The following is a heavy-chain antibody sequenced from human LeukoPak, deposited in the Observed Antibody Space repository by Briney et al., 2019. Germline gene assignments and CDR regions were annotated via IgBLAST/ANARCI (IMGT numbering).Heavy chain of an antibody. CDR3: ARAGYSSSWYLGWYMDV. CDR2: ISYDGSNK. CDR1: GFTFSSYA. Sequence: PGGSLRLSCAASGFTFSSYAMHWVRQAPGKGLEWVAVISYDGSNKYYADSVKGRFTISRDNSKNTLYLQMNSLRAEDTAVYYCARAGYSSSWYLGWYMDVWGKGTTVTVSS. V-gene: IGHV3-30*04. D-gene: IGHD6-13*01. J-gene: IGHJ6*03.